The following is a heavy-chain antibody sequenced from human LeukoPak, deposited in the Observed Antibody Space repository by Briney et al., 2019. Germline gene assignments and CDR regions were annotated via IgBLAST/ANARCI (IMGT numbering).Heavy chain of an antibody. D-gene: IGHD3-9*01. CDR1: GGSFSGYY. CDR2: INHSGST. Sequence: MPSETLSLTRAVYGGSFSGYYWSWIRQPPGKGLEWIGEINHSGSTNYNSSLKSRVTISVDTSKNQFSLKLSSVTAADTAVYYCARGRRTYYDILARFDPWGQGTLVTVSS. J-gene: IGHJ5*02. CDR3: ARGRRTYYDILARFDP. V-gene: IGHV4-34*01.